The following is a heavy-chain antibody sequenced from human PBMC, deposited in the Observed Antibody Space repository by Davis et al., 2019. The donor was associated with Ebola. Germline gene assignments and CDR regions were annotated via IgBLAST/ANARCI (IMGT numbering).Heavy chain of an antibody. CDR2: IRSKAYGGTT. D-gene: IGHD3-22*01. V-gene: IGHV3-49*03. CDR3: TRSWVVVTPGD. J-gene: IGHJ4*02. Sequence: PGGSLRLSCTASGFTFGDYAMSWFRQAPGKGLEWVGFIRSKAYGGTTEYAASVKGRFTISRDDSKSIAYLQMNSLKTEDTAVYYCTRSWVVVTPGDWGQGTLVTVSS. CDR1: GFTFGDYA.